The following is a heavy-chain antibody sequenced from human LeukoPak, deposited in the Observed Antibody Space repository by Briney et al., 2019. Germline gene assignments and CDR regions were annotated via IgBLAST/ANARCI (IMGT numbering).Heavy chain of an antibody. Sequence: SETLSLTCTVSGGSIGRSSYYWGWIRQPPGKGLEWIGNIYYSGSTYYNPSLKSRVTISVDTSKNQFSLKLSSVTAADTAVYYCAGLSGYQYYFDYWGQGTLVTVSS. D-gene: IGHD3-3*01. J-gene: IGHJ4*02. CDR3: AGLSGYQYYFDY. CDR2: IYYSGST. V-gene: IGHV4-39*01. CDR1: GGSIGRSSYY.